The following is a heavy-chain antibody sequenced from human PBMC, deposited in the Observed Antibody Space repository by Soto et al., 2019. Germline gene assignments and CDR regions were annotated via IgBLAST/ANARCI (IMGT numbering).Heavy chain of an antibody. J-gene: IGHJ3*01. D-gene: IGHD3-3*01. CDR2: IIPIFGTA. CDR3: ARAGVRPS. Sequence: SSVTVSCPSSGDTFSSSAISWVRQAPGQGLEWMGGIIPIFGTANYAQKFQGRVTITADESTSTAYMELSSLRSEDTAVYYCARAGVRPSWGQGTRVTVS. CDR1: GDTFSSSA. V-gene: IGHV1-69*13.